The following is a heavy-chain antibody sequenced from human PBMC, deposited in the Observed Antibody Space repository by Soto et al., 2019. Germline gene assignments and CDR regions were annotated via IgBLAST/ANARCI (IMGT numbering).Heavy chain of an antibody. CDR3: AREWGYSGYNDYYYGMDV. Sequence: SCEECRGGISSSARCWVQQAKGQGLEWMGGIIPIFGTANYAQKFQGRVTITADKSTSTAYMELSSLRSEDTAVYYCAREWGYSGYNDYYYGMDVWGQGTTVTV. V-gene: IGHV1-69*06. CDR1: RGGISSSA. J-gene: IGHJ6*02. D-gene: IGHD5-12*01. CDR2: IIPIFGTA.